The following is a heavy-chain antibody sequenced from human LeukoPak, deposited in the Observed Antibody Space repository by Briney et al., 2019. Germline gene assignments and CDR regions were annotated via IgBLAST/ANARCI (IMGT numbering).Heavy chain of an antibody. CDR1: GFTFSNYA. CDR3: ARDSGSSRGLSELYYFDY. J-gene: IGHJ4*02. V-gene: IGHV3-23*01. D-gene: IGHD2-2*01. CDR2: ISGGGAVT. Sequence: PGGSLRLSCAASGFTFSNYAMSWVRQAPGEGLEWVSVISGGGAVTYYADSVKGRFTISRDNSKNTLYLQMNSLRAEDTAVYYCARDSGSSRGLSELYYFDYWGQGTLVTVSS.